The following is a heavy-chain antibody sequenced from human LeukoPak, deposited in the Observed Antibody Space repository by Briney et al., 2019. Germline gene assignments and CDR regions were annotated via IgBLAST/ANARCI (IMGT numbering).Heavy chain of an antibody. CDR3: ARDMGVAATWFDP. J-gene: IGHJ5*02. Sequence: GGSLRLSCAASRFTFSSYGMHWVRQAPGKGLEWVAVIWYDGSNKYYADSVKGRFTISRDNSKNTLYLQMNSLRAEDTAVYYCARDMGVAATWFDPWGQGTLVTVSS. V-gene: IGHV3-33*01. CDR2: IWYDGSNK. D-gene: IGHD2-15*01. CDR1: RFTFSSYG.